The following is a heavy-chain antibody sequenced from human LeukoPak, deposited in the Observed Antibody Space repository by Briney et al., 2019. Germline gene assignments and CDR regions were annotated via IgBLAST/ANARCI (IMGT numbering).Heavy chain of an antibody. Sequence: SETLSLTCTVSGGSISSGGYYWSWIRQHPGKGLEWIGYIYYSGSTYYNPSLKSRVTISVDTSKNQFSLKLSSVTAADTAVYYCARAAKLIVAVPAAIEGFDPWGQGTLVTVSS. D-gene: IGHD2-2*01. CDR3: ARAAKLIVAVPAAIEGFDP. CDR2: IYYSGST. CDR1: GGSISSGGYY. J-gene: IGHJ5*02. V-gene: IGHV4-31*03.